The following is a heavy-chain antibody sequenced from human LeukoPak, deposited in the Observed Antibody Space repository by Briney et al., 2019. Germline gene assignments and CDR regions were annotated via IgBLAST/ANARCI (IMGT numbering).Heavy chain of an antibody. J-gene: IGHJ6*02. CDR3: ATYTNWVAGDV. Sequence: GGSLRLSCVASGFTFSKSWMSWVRQAPGQGLEWVAAIKEDGSEKGYVDSVKGRFTISRDNAKNSLYLQMDTLRAEDTAVYYCATYTNWVAGDVWGQGTTVSVSS. CDR1: GFTFSKSW. CDR2: IKEDGSEK. D-gene: IGHD1-1*01. V-gene: IGHV3-7*01.